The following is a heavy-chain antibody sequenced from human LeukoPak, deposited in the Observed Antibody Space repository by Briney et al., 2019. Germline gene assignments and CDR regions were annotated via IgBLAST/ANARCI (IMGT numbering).Heavy chain of an antibody. V-gene: IGHV3-7*01. CDR1: GFSFSAYW. D-gene: IGHD2-15*01. J-gene: IGHJ4*02. Sequence: GGSLRLSCAASGFSFSAYWMTWVRQAPGTGLEWVANINPAGSETYYVDPVKGRFSISRNNAKNLVYLQMNSLRAEDTAVYHCARFGYVAAVDVWGQGTLVTVSS. CDR2: INPAGSET. CDR3: ARFGYVAAVDV.